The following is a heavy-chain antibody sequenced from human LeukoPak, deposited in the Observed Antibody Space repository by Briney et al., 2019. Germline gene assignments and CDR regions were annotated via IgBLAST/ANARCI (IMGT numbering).Heavy chain of an antibody. V-gene: IGHV3-30*03. CDR3: ARGGTQKSLRGVISYYMDV. Sequence: GRSLRLSCAASGFTFSSYGMHWVRQAPGKGLEWVTVISYDGSNKYYADSVKGRFTISRDNSKNTLCLQMNSLRAEDTAVYYCARGGTQKSLRGVISYYMDVWGKGTTVTVSS. D-gene: IGHD3-10*01. J-gene: IGHJ6*03. CDR2: ISYDGSNK. CDR1: GFTFSSYG.